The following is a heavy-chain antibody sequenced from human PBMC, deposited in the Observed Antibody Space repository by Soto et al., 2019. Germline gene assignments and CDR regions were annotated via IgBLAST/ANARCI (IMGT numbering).Heavy chain of an antibody. CDR2: ISYDGSNK. J-gene: IGHJ6*02. Sequence: GGSLRLSCAASGFTFSSYGMHWVRQAPGKGLEWVAVISYDGSNKYYADSVKGRFTISRDNSKNTLYLQMNSLRAEDTAVYYCAKSRGVAYYYGMDVWGQGTTVTVSS. V-gene: IGHV3-30*18. D-gene: IGHD3-10*01. CDR1: GFTFSSYG. CDR3: AKSRGVAYYYGMDV.